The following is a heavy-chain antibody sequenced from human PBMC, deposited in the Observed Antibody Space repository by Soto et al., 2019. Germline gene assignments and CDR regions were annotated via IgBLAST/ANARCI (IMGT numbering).Heavy chain of an antibody. CDR2: ISGSGGST. Sequence: VQLLESGGGLVQPGGSLRLSCAASGFTFSSYAMSWVRQAPGKGLEWVSAISGSGGSTYYADSVKGRFTISRDNSKNTLYLQMNSLRAEDTAVYYCAKSIGLGGYCSGGSCYSGNYWGQGTLVTVSS. J-gene: IGHJ4*02. V-gene: IGHV3-23*01. D-gene: IGHD2-15*01. CDR3: AKSIGLGGYCSGGSCYSGNY. CDR1: GFTFSSYA.